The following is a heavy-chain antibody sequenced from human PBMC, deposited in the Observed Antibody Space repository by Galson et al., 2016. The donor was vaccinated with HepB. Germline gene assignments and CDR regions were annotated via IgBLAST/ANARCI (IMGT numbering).Heavy chain of an antibody. CDR1: GLTFSHYH. D-gene: IGHD2/OR15-2a*01. J-gene: IGHJ4*02. CDR3: ARDSRPRLHGM. CDR2: ISSSGTTI. V-gene: IGHV3-48*04. Sequence: SLRLSCAASGLTFSHYHMNWVRQAPGKGLEWISYISSSGTTIYYADSVKGRFTISRDNAKNSLYLQMDSLSAEDTAMYYCARDSRPRLHGMWGQGTLVTVSS.